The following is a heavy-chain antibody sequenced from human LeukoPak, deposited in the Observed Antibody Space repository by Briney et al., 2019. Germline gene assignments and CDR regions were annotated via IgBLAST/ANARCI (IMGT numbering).Heavy chain of an antibody. V-gene: IGHV1-2*02. CDR1: GYTFTGYY. CDR2: INPNSGGT. J-gene: IGHJ4*02. Sequence: ASVNVSCKASGYTFTGYYMHWVRQAPGQGLEWMGWINPNSGGTNYAQKFQGRVTMTRDTSISTAYMELSRLRSDDTAVYYCARGRCSSTSCPTDYWGQGTLVTVSS. D-gene: IGHD2-2*01. CDR3: ARGRCSSTSCPTDY.